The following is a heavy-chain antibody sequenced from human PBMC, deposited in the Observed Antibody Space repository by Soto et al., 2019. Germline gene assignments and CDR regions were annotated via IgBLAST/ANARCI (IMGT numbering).Heavy chain of an antibody. D-gene: IGHD5-12*01. CDR1: GYTFTGYY. J-gene: IGHJ6*02. Sequence: QVQLVQSGAEVKKPGASVKVSCKASGYTFTGYYMHWVRQAPGQGLEWMGWINPNSGGTNYAQKFQGWVTMTRDTSISTACMELSRLRSDDTAVYYCARQGKRLSGYDPPYYYDGMDVWGQGTTVTVSS. V-gene: IGHV1-2*04. CDR3: ARQGKRLSGYDPPYYYDGMDV. CDR2: INPNSGGT.